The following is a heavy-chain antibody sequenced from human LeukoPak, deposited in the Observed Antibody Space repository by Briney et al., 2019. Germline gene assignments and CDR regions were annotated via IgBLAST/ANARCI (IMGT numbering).Heavy chain of an antibody. CDR2: ISSSGDTR. CDR1: EFAFSVYE. CDR3: ATLTVASTFDY. Sequence: GGSLRLSCAASEFAFSVYEMYWVRQAPGKGLEWVSYISSSGDTRYYADSVKGRFTISRDNAKHSLYLQMNSLRAEDTAVYYCATLTVASTFDYWGQGALVTVSS. D-gene: IGHD6-19*01. V-gene: IGHV3-48*03. J-gene: IGHJ4*02.